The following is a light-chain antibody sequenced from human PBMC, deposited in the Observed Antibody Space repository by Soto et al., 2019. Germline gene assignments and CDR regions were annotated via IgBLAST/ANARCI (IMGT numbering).Light chain of an antibody. Sequence: QSVLTQPASVSGSPGQSITISCTGTSSDVGGYNYVSWYQQHPGKAPKLMIYEVSNRPSGVSNRFSGSKSGNTASLTISGLQAEDEADYYCSSYAGTNNLYVFGTGTNVTAL. J-gene: IGLJ1*01. CDR1: SSDVGGYNY. CDR3: SSYAGTNNLYV. V-gene: IGLV2-14*01. CDR2: EVS.